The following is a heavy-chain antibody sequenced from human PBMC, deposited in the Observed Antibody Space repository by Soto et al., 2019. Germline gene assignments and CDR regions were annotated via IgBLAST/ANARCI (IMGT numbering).Heavy chain of an antibody. Sequence: QVQLVQSGAEVKKPGASVKVSCKASGYTFTSYGSSWVRQAPGQGLERMGWISAYNGNTNYEQKLQGRVTMTTDTSTSTAYMELRSLRSDDTAVDYCARDSWYSSGFPFDYWGQGTLVTVSS. V-gene: IGHV1-18*01. CDR2: ISAYNGNT. CDR3: ARDSWYSSGFPFDY. J-gene: IGHJ4*02. D-gene: IGHD6-19*01. CDR1: GYTFTSYG.